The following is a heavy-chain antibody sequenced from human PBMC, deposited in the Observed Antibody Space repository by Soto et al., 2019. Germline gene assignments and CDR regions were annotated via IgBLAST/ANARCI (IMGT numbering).Heavy chain of an antibody. D-gene: IGHD6-19*01. CDR2: IYYSGST. J-gene: IGHJ4*02. V-gene: IGHV4-39*01. CDR1: GGSISSSSYY. CDR3: ARHEVHSSGFTDY. Sequence: QLQLQESGPGLVKPSETLSLTCTVSGGSISSSSYYWGWIRQPPGKGLEWIGSIYYSGSTYYNPPLKSRVTTSVDTSKNQFSLTLSSVTAADTAVYYCARHEVHSSGFTDYWGQGTLVTVSS.